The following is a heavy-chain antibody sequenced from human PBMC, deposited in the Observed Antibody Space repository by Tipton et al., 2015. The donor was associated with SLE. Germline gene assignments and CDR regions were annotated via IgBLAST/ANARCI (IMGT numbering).Heavy chain of an antibody. J-gene: IGHJ4*02. D-gene: IGHD6-13*01. CDR2: INHVGRT. CDR3: AGAVGTAAGLRDY. CDR1: GGSLSGYY. Sequence: TLSLTCAVYGGSLSGYYWSWIRQSPGKGLEWIDDINHVGRTNYNPSLRSRATISIDTSKNQFSLKLTSVIAADTAVYYCAGAVGTAAGLRDYWGQGTLVTVSS. V-gene: IGHV4-34*01.